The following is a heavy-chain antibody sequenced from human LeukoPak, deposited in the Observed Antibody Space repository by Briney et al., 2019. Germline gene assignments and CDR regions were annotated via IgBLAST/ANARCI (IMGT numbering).Heavy chain of an antibody. Sequence: GGSLRLSCAASGFTFSSYSMNWVRQAPGKGLEWVSSISSSSSYIYYADSVKGRFTISRDNAKNSLYLQMNSLRAEDTAVYYCARHEYSSSSGGGFDYWGQGTLVTVSS. CDR1: GFTFSSYS. CDR2: ISSSSSYI. D-gene: IGHD6-6*01. V-gene: IGHV3-21*01. J-gene: IGHJ4*02. CDR3: ARHEYSSSSGGGFDY.